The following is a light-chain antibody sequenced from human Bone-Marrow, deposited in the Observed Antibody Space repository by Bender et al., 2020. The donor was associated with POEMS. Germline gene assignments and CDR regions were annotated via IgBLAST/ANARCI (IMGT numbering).Light chain of an antibody. J-gene: IGLJ1*01. CDR1: NIESKS. V-gene: IGLV3-21*02. Sequence: SYELTQAPSVSLAPGQTARITCGGNNIESKSVHWYQQRPGQAPVRVVYGDTKRPSGIPERFSGSNSGNTATLTISRVEAGDEADYYCQVWDSSSDHPGVFGTGTKVTVL. CDR2: GDT. CDR3: QVWDSSSDHPGV.